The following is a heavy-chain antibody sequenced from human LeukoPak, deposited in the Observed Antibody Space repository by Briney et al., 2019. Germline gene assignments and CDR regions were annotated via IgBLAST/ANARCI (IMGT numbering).Heavy chain of an antibody. CDR1: GFTFSDYY. V-gene: IGHV3-11*04. CDR2: ISSSSSTI. D-gene: IGHD3-3*01. Sequence: TGGSLRLSCAASGFTFSDYYMSWIRQAPGKGLVWVSYISSSSSTIYYADSVKGRFTISRDNAKNSLYLQMNSLRAEDTAVYYCAREGNGLEWSYYYYYMDVWGKGTTVTVSS. J-gene: IGHJ6*03. CDR3: AREGNGLEWSYYYYYMDV.